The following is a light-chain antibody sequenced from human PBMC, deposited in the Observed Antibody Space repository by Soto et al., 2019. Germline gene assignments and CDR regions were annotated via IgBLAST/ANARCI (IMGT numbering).Light chain of an antibody. J-gene: IGLJ2*01. CDR2: GNS. CDR1: SSNIGAGYD. Sequence: QSVLTQPPSVSGAPGQRVTISCTRSSSNIGAGYDVHWYQQLPGTAPKLLIYGNSNRPSGVPDRFSGSKSGTSASLAITGLQAEDEADYYCQSYDSSLSHVVFGGGTQLTVL. V-gene: IGLV1-40*01. CDR3: QSYDSSLSHVV.